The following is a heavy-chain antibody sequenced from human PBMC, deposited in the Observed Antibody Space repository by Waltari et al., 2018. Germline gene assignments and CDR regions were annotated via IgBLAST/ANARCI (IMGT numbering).Heavy chain of an antibody. J-gene: IGHJ6*02. CDR1: GFIVSSDF. D-gene: IGHD3-10*01. Sequence: EVQLVESGGGLIQPGGCLRLSCAVSGFIVSSDFMSWVRQAPGKGLEWVSLISSEGHIYYADSVKGRFTIPRDSSKNTLDLHMNSLRAEDTAVYYCVTMRGDVWGQGTTVTVSS. V-gene: IGHV3-53*02. CDR3: VTMRGDV. CDR2: ISSEGHI.